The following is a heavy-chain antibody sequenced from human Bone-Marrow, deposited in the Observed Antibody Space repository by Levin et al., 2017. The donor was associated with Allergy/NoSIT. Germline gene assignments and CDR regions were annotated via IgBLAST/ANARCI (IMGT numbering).Heavy chain of an antibody. Sequence: GGSLRLSCAASGFTFSSYAMHWVRQAPGKGLEWVAVISYDGSNKYYADSVKGRFTISRDNSKNTLYLQMNSLRAEDTAVYYCARVGGDYDAYWGQGTLVTVSS. CDR3: ARVGGDYDAY. CDR2: ISYDGSNK. V-gene: IGHV3-30-3*01. J-gene: IGHJ4*02. D-gene: IGHD4-17*01. CDR1: GFTFSSYA.